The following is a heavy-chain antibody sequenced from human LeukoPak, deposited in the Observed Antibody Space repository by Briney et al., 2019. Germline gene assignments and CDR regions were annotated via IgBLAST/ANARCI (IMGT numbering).Heavy chain of an antibody. J-gene: IGHJ4*02. V-gene: IGHV5-51*01. CDR3: ARSDYYDSSGYLYFDY. CDR1: RYGFTSYW. Sequence: GESLQISFHGSRYGFTSYWIGWARPMPGKGLEWMGIIYPGDSDTRYSPSFQGQVTISAEKSISTAYLQWSSLKASDTAMYYCARSDYYDSSGYLYFDYWGQGNLVTVSS. D-gene: IGHD3-22*01. CDR2: IYPGDSDT.